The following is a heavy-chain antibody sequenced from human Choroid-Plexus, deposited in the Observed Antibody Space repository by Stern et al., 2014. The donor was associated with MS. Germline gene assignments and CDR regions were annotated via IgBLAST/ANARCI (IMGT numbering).Heavy chain of an antibody. Sequence: VQLEESGGGVVQPGRPLRLSCAASGFTFGSCAMHWVRQAPGKGLEWVAGVSYDGSNKYYADSVKGRFTVSRDNSQNTIYMQMSSLRAEDTAVYYCAKDRQYLTYFFDHWGQGSLVTVSS. CDR2: VSYDGSNK. CDR1: GFTFGSCA. CDR3: AKDRQYLTYFFDH. V-gene: IGHV3-30*18. D-gene: IGHD2-8*01. J-gene: IGHJ5*02.